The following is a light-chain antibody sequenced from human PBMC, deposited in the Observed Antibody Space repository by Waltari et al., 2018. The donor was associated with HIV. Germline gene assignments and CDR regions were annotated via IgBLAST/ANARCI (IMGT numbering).Light chain of an antibody. J-gene: IGLJ3*02. CDR1: ISDVGGYNY. CDR3: SSYTSSSTLV. CDR2: DVS. Sequence: QSALTQPASVPGSPGPSITLPCTGTISDVGGYNYVSWYQQHPGKAPKLMIYDVSNRPSGVSNRFSGSKSGNTASLTISGLQAEDEADYYCSSYTSSSTLVFGGGTKLTVL. V-gene: IGLV2-14*01.